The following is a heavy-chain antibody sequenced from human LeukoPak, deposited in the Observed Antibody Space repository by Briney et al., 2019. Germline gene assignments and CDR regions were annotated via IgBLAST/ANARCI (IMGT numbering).Heavy chain of an antibody. V-gene: IGHV1-18*01. CDR2: ISAYNGNT. CDR1: GYTFTSYG. D-gene: IGHD3-16*02. CDR3: ARGPIGGVIVSFRY. J-gene: IGHJ4*02. Sequence: ASVKVSCKASGYTFTSYGISWVRQAPGQGLEWMGWISAYNGNTNYAQKLQGRVTMATDTSTSTAYMELRSLRSDDTAVYYCARGPIGGVIVSFRYWGQGTLVTVSS.